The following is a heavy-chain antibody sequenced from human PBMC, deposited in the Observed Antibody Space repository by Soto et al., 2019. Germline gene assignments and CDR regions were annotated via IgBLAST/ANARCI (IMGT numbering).Heavy chain of an antibody. V-gene: IGHV3-30*18. CDR3: AKGVEMDTITNAFDI. D-gene: IGHD5-18*01. CDR2: ISYDGSNK. Sequence: QVQLVESGGGVVQPGRSLRLSCAASGFTFSSYGMHWVRQAPGKGLEWVAVISYDGSNKYYADSVKGRFTISRDNSKNTLYLQMNSLRAEDTAVYYCAKGVEMDTITNAFDIWGQGTMVTVSS. CDR1: GFTFSSYG. J-gene: IGHJ3*02.